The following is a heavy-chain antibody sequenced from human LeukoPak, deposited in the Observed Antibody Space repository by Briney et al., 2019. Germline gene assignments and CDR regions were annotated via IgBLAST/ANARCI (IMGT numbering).Heavy chain of an antibody. D-gene: IGHD4-17*01. Sequence: SETLSLTCTVSGVSISSSSYYWGCIRQPPGKGLEWIGTIYYTGSTYYNPSLKSRVSISVDTSKNQFSLRLSSVTAADTAVYYCAKDLYGDYDFDYWGQGTLVTVSS. CDR2: IYYTGST. V-gene: IGHV4-39*02. CDR1: GVSISSSSYY. CDR3: AKDLYGDYDFDY. J-gene: IGHJ4*02.